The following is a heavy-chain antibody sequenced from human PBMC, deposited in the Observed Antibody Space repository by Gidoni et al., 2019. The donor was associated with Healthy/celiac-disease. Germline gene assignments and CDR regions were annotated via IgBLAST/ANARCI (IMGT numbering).Heavy chain of an antibody. CDR1: GGSISGYY. J-gene: IGHJ4*02. CDR3: ARLDYGDFDY. CDR2: IYYSGST. V-gene: IGHV4-59*08. Sequence: QVQLQESGPGLVKPSETLSLTCTVSGGSISGYYWSWIRQPPGKGLEWIGYIYYSGSTNYNPSLKSRVTISVDTSNNQFSLKLSSVTAADTAVYYCARLDYGDFDYWGQGTLVTVSS. D-gene: IGHD4-17*01.